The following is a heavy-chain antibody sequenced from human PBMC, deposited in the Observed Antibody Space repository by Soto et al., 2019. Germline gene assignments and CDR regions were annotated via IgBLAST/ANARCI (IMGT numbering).Heavy chain of an antibody. D-gene: IGHD3-10*01. V-gene: IGHV3-30*19. J-gene: IGHJ6*01. CDR3: ARDRDGSGSDYHGLGV. Sequence: GGSLRLSCAASGFTFSSYGMHWVRQAPGKGLEWVAVISYDGSNKYYADSVKGRFTISRANSKNTLYLQMNSLRAEDTAVHYCARDRDGSGSDYHGLGVWRQETTGT. CDR1: GFTFSSYG. CDR2: ISYDGSNK.